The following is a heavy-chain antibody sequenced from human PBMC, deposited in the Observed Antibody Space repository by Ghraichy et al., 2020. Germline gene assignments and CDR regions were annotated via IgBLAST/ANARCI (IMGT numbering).Heavy chain of an antibody. CDR3: ARGLYSSSWFPHYGLDV. CDR2: IYAGGTT. Sequence: GGSLRLSCGASGFNVSSHYMSWVRQAPGKGLEWFSVIYAGGTTYYADSLKGRFTISRDISNNTIYLHMNSLRAEDTAVYYCARGLYSSSWFPHYGLDVGGQGTTVTVCS. CDR1: GFNVSSHY. D-gene: IGHD6-13*01. J-gene: IGHJ6*02. V-gene: IGHV3-53*01.